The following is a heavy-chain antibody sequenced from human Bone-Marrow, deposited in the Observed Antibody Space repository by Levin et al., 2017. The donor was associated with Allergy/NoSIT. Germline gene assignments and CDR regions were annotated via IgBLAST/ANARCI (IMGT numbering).Heavy chain of an antibody. V-gene: IGHV4-30-2*01. J-gene: IGHJ4*02. CDR1: GGSISSGGYS. CDR2: IYHSGST. Sequence: SQTLSLTCAVSGGSISSGGYSWSWIRQPPGKGLEWIGYIYHSGSTYYNPSLKSRVTISVDRSKNQFSLKLSSVTAADTAVYYCARVRSPQTDGPYYFDYWGQGTLVTVSS. D-gene: IGHD1-1*01. CDR3: ARVRSPQTDGPYYFDY.